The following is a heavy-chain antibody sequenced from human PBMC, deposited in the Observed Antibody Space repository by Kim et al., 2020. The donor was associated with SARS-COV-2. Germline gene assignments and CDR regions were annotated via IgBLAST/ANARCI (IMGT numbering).Heavy chain of an antibody. V-gene: IGHV3-11*05. D-gene: IGHD1-26*01. Sequence: GGSLRLSCAASGFTFSDYYMNWIRQAPGKGLEWVSYISSSSTYTNYADSVKGRFTISRDNAKNSLYLQMNSLRAEDTAVYYCARDGGSYSLDYWGQGTLVTVSS. J-gene: IGHJ4*02. CDR3: ARDGGSYSLDY. CDR1: GFTFSDYY. CDR2: ISSSSTYT.